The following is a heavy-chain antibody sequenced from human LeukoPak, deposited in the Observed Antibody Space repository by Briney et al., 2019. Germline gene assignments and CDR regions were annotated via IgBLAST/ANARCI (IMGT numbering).Heavy chain of an antibody. CDR1: GFTFDDYA. Sequence: QPGRSLRLSCAASGFTFDDYAMHWVRQAPGKGLEWVSAISGSGGSTYYADSVKGRFTISRDNSKNTLYLQMNSLRAEDTAVYYCAKDPLPLLWGQGTLVTVSS. CDR2: ISGSGGST. V-gene: IGHV3-23*01. J-gene: IGHJ4*02. CDR3: AKDPLPLL.